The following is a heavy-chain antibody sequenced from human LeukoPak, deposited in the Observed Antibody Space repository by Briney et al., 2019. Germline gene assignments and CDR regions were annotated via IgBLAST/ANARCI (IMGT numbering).Heavy chain of an antibody. D-gene: IGHD3-16*01. CDR2: ITGGGTFP. Sequence: PGGSLRLSCEASGFSFSQHSMGWVRLAPGKGLEWVSSITGGGTFPFYADSVKGRFTVSRDNANNLLFLQLHSLRADDTAIYYCVTGDNPDYTWENHRLDAFDIWGQGTMVTVSS. V-gene: IGHV3-21*01. J-gene: IGHJ3*02. CDR3: VTGDNPDYTWENHRLDAFDI. CDR1: GFSFSQHS.